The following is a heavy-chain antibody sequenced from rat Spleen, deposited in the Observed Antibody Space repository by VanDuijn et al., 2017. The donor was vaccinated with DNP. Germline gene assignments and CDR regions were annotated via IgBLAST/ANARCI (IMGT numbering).Heavy chain of an antibody. Sequence: EVQLVESGGGLVQPGRSLKLSCAASGFTFSDYYMAWVRQAPTKGLEWVATISYDGSGTYYRDSVKGRFTISRDNAEYTVYLQMNSLRSEDTATYYCAKRGDYYDGPDYWGQGVMVTVSS. CDR3: AKRGDYYDGPDY. V-gene: IGHV5-7*01. J-gene: IGHJ2*01. CDR1: GFTFSDYY. CDR2: ISYDGSGT. D-gene: IGHD1-12*02.